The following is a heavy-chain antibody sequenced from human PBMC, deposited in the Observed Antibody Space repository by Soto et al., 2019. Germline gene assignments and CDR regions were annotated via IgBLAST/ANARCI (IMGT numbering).Heavy chain of an antibody. CDR2: ISAYNGNT. J-gene: IGHJ6*02. CDR3: ARDWGNCTGGSCYSDYYYCYGMDV. Sequence: QVQLVQSGAEVKKPGASVKVSCKASGYTFPNYGISWVRQAPGQGLEWMGWISAYNGNTNYAQKLQGRVTMTTDTSTSTAYMELRSLRSDYSAVYYCARDWGNCTGGSCYSDYYYCYGMDVWGQLTTVTVSS. D-gene: IGHD2-15*01. V-gene: IGHV1-18*01. CDR1: GYTFPNYG.